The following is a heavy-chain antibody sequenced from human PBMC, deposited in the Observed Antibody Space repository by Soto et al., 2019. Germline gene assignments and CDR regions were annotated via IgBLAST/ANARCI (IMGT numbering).Heavy chain of an antibody. CDR3: ARERTGDPTFFDY. Sequence: SETLSLTCTVSGGSVSSGDYYWSWIRQPPGKGLQWIGYVYYSGSTDYNPSLKSRVTISVDTSKNQFSLKLTSVTVADTAVYYCARERTGDPTFFDYWGQGTLVTVSS. J-gene: IGHJ4*02. CDR2: VYYSGST. CDR1: GGSVSSGDYY. V-gene: IGHV4-61*08. D-gene: IGHD1-1*01.